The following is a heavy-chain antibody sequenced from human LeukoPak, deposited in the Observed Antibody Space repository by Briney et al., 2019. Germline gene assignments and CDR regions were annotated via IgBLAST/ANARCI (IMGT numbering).Heavy chain of an antibody. D-gene: IGHD6-13*01. Sequence: GASVKVSCKASGYTFTSYYMHGVRQAPGQGLEWMGWINTNTGNPTYAQGFTGRFVFSLDTSVSTAYLQISSLKAEDTAVYYCARGLGSAAPLGDYWGQGTLVTVSS. J-gene: IGHJ4*02. CDR2: INTNTGNP. CDR1: GYTFTSYY. V-gene: IGHV7-4-1*02. CDR3: ARGLGSAAPLGDY.